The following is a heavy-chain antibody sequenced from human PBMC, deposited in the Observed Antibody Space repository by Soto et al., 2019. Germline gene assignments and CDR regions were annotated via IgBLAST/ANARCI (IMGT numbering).Heavy chain of an antibody. J-gene: IGHJ6*02. CDR1: GFTFSSYA. CDR3: TTDAPRRTVQLEPGYYYYGMDV. CDR2: IKSKTDGGTT. D-gene: IGHD1-1*01. V-gene: IGHV3-15*01. Sequence: PGGSLRLSCAASGFTFSSYAMHWVRQAPGKGLEWVGRIKSKTDGGTTDYAAPVKGRFTISRDDSKNTLYLQMNSLKTEDTAVYYCTTDAPRRTVQLEPGYYYYGMDVWGQGTTVTVSS.